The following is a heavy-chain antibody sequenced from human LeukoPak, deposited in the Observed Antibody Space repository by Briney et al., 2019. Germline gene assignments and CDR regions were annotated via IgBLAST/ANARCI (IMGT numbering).Heavy chain of an antibody. J-gene: IGHJ4*02. CDR3: ARAPHFFDTSGSRYYFDS. CDR2: IYYSGNT. CDR1: GGSISIYY. D-gene: IGHD3-22*01. Sequence: SETLSLTCTVSGGSISIYYWSWIRQPAGKGLEWIGSIYYSGNTYYNPSLMSRVTISVDTSKNQFSLHLSSVTAADTAVYYCARAPHFFDTSGSRYYFDSWGQGALVTVSS. V-gene: IGHV4-4*07.